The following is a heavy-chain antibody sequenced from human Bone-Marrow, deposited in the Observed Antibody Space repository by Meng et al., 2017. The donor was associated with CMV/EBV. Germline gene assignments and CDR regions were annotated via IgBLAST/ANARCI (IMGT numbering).Heavy chain of an antibody. Sequence: TCAVVGGSISGSDWWTWGRQPPGKGLEWIGEISHSGRTNYTPSLKSRVTISVDKSKNQFSLKVSSVTAADTAVYYCARNHGKSDFDYWGQGTLVTVSS. J-gene: IGHJ4*02. CDR3: ARNHGKSDFDY. V-gene: IGHV4-4*02. D-gene: IGHD1-14*01. CDR1: GGSISGSDW. CDR2: ISHSGRT.